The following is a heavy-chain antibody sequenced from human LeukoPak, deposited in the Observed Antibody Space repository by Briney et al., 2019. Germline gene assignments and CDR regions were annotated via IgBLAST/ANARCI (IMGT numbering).Heavy chain of an antibody. J-gene: IGHJ4*02. CDR3: AGEHYDSSGYDY. V-gene: IGHV4-39*07. Sequence: SETLSLTCTVSGGSISSSSYYWGWIRQPPGKGLEWIGSIYYSGSTYYNPSLKSRVTISVDTSKNQFSLKLSSVTAADTAVYYCAGEHYDSSGYDYWGQGTLVTVSS. CDR2: IYYSGST. D-gene: IGHD3-22*01. CDR1: GGSISSSSYY.